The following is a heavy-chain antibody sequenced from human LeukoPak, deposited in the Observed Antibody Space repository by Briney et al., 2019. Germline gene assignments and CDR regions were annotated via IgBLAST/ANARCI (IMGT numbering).Heavy chain of an antibody. CDR1: GYTFTGYH. J-gene: IGHJ3*02. CDR2: INPNGGGT. D-gene: IGHD6-19*01. V-gene: IGHV1-2*06. Sequence: ASVKVSCKASGYTFTGYHMHWVRQAPGQGLEWMGRINPNGGGTTYAQKFQGRVTMTRDTSTSTAYMELSRLRSDDTAVFYCARQRSGWSYDAFDIWGQGTMVTVSS. CDR3: ARQRSGWSYDAFDI.